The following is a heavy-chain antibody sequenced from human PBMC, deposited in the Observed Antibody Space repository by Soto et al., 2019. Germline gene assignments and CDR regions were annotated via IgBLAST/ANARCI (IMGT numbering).Heavy chain of an antibody. J-gene: IGHJ4*02. CDR2: IYDGGTT. Sequence: QVQLQESGPRLVSPSQTLSLTCTVSGGSISSAAYCWSWIRQSPDKGLELIGHIYDGGTTYSSPSLKGRVTISADTSETQFSLKLSSVSAADTAVYYSARVPSGDKIDYWGQAIQATASS. D-gene: IGHD7-27*01. V-gene: IGHV4-30-4*01. CDR1: GGSISSAAYC. CDR3: ARVPSGDKIDY.